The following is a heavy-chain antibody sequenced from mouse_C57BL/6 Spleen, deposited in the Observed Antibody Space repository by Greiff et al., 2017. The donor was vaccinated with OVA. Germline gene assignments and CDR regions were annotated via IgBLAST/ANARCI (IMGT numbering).Heavy chain of an antibody. J-gene: IGHJ3*01. CDR2: IYPRDGST. Sequence: QVQLQQSGPELVKPGASVKLSCKASGYTFTSYDINWVKQRPGQGLEWIGWIYPRDGSTKYNEKFKGKATLTVDTSSSTAYMELHSLTSEDSAVYCCARGKGIGYGNYSWFAYWGQGTLVTVSA. CDR3: ARGKGIGYGNYSWFAY. D-gene: IGHD2-10*02. CDR1: GYTFTSYD. V-gene: IGHV1-85*01.